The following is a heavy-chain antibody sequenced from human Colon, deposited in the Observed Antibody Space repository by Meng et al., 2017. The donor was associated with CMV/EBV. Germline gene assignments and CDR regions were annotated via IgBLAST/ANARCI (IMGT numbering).Heavy chain of an antibody. D-gene: IGHD1-20*01. CDR1: GGSFSTYH. Sequence: SVKVSCKVPGGSFSTYHINWVRQAPGQGLEWMGRIIPTLDMATYAQNLQGRVTLTADKSTTTAYLELSSLRSDDTAIYYCASGENLTGDDSWGQGTLVTVSS. CDR2: IIPTLDMA. V-gene: IGHV1-69*02. J-gene: IGHJ4*02. CDR3: ASGENLTGDDS.